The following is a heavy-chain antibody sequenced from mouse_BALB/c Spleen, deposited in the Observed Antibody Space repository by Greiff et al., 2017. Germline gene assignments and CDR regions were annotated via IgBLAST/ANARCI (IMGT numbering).Heavy chain of an antibody. V-gene: IGHV5-17*02. D-gene: IGHD3-1*01. CDR3: ARFRAYYAMDY. Sequence: EVNVVESGGGLVQPGGSRKLSCAASGFTFSSFGMHWVRQAPEKGLEWVAYISSGSSTIYYADTVKGRFTISRDNPKNTLFLQMTSLRSEDTAMYYCARFRAYYAMDYWGQGTSVTVSS. CDR1: GFTFSSFG. J-gene: IGHJ4*01. CDR2: ISSGSSTI.